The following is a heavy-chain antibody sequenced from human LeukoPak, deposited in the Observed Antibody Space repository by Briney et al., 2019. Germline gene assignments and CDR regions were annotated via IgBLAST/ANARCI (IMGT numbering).Heavy chain of an antibody. Sequence: PGGSLRLPCAASGFTVTNDYMSWVRQAPGKGLEWVSLIYSGGTTYYADSVKGRFTISRDNSKNTLYLQMNSLRVEDTAVYYCARVDSTSVIDYWGQGTLVTVSS. D-gene: IGHD6-13*01. CDR3: ARVDSTSVIDY. V-gene: IGHV3-53*01. J-gene: IGHJ4*02. CDR2: IYSGGTT. CDR1: GFTVTNDY.